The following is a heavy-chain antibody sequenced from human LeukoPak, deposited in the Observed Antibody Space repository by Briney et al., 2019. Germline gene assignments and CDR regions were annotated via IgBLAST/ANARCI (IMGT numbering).Heavy chain of an antibody. CDR3: ARDYTTAVAGKLLGY. V-gene: IGHV3-74*01. CDR1: GFTFSSYW. CDR2: INSDGSST. Sequence: GGSPRLSCAASGFTFSSYWMHWVRQAPGKGLVWVSRINSDGSSTNDADSVKGRFTISRDNAKNTLYLQMNSLRVEDTAVYYCARDYTTAVAGKLLGYWGQGTLATVSS. D-gene: IGHD6-19*01. J-gene: IGHJ4*02.